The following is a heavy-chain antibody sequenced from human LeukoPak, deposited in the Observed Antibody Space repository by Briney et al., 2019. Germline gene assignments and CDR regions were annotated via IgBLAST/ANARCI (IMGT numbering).Heavy chain of an antibody. V-gene: IGHV5-51*01. Sequence: HGESLKISCKGSGYSFPNYWIGWVRQMPGKGLEWMGIIYPGGSHTRYSPSFQDQVTISVDKSISTAYLQWSSLKASDTAMYYCARGPYAYTSSATLGSYNWFDPWGQGSLVTVSS. CDR2: IYPGGSHT. CDR1: GYSFPNYW. J-gene: IGHJ5*02. CDR3: ARGPYAYTSSATLGSYNWFDP. D-gene: IGHD2-2*02.